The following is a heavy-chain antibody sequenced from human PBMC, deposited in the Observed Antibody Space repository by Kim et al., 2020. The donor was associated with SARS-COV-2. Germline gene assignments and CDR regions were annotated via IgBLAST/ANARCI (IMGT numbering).Heavy chain of an antibody. CDR2: IIPIFGTA. Sequence: SVKVSCKASGGTFSSYAISWVRQAPGQGLEWMGGIIPIFGTANYAQKFQGRVTITADESTSTAYMELSSLRSEDTAVYYCARDRGYDILTGLSPVYFDYWGQGTLVTVSS. CDR1: GGTFSSYA. J-gene: IGHJ4*02. V-gene: IGHV1-69*13. CDR3: ARDRGYDILTGLSPVYFDY. D-gene: IGHD3-9*01.